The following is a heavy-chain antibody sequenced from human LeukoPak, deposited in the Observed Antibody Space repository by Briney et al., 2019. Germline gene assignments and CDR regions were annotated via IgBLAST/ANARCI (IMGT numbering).Heavy chain of an antibody. J-gene: IGHJ5*02. Sequence: SETLSLTCTVSGGSISGGSYYWSWIRQPAGKGLEWIGRIYTSGSTNYNPSLKSRVTISVDTSKNQFSLKLSSVTAADTAVYYCARAKTCSSTSCYNWFDPWGQGTLVTVSS. CDR2: IYTSGST. D-gene: IGHD2-2*01. CDR1: GGSISGGSYY. CDR3: ARAKTCSSTSCYNWFDP. V-gene: IGHV4-61*02.